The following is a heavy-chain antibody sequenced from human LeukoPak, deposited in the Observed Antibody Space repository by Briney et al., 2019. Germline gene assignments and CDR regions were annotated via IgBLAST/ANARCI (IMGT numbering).Heavy chain of an antibody. D-gene: IGHD3-3*01. Sequence: SGGSLRLSCAASGFTFDDYAMHWLRQAPGKGLEWVSLISWDGGSTYYADSVKGRFTISRDNSKNSLYLQMNSLRAEDTALYYCAKDTWSGYYNYYYYMDVWGKGTTVTVSS. CDR3: AKDTWSGYYNYYYYMDV. V-gene: IGHV3-43D*03. J-gene: IGHJ6*03. CDR2: ISWDGGST. CDR1: GFTFDDYA.